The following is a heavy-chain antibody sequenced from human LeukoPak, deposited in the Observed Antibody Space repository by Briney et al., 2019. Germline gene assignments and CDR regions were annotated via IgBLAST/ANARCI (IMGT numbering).Heavy chain of an antibody. J-gene: IGHJ4*02. Sequence: PSETLSLTRTVSGGSISSYYWSWIRQPPGKGLEWIGYIYYSGSTNYNPSLKSRVTISVDTSKNRFSLKLRSVTAADTAVYYCARRPTSGGLDYWGQGTLVTVSS. CDR2: IYYSGST. D-gene: IGHD3-16*01. V-gene: IGHV4-59*08. CDR3: ARRPTSGGLDY. CDR1: GGSISSYY.